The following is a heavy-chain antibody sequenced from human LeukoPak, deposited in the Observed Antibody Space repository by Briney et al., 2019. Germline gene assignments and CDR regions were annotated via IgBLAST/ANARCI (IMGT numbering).Heavy chain of an antibody. CDR3: ARDNRLPEGGGVLLVRAFDI. J-gene: IGHJ3*02. Sequence: PSETLSLTCTVSGGSISSGGYYWSWIRQHPGKGLEWIGYIYYSGSTYYNPSLKSRVTISVDTSKNQFSLKLSSVTAADTAVYYCARDNRLPEGGGVLLVRAFDIWGQGTMVTVSS. CDR1: GGSISSGGYY. CDR2: IYYSGST. D-gene: IGHD6-25*01. V-gene: IGHV4-31*03.